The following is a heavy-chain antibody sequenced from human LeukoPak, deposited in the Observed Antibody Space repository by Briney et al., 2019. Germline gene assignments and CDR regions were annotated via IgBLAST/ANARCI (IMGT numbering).Heavy chain of an antibody. D-gene: IGHD3-9*01. CDR2: ISAYNGNT. CDR3: ATDRVGKLRYFELDY. J-gene: IGHJ4*02. Sequence: ASVKVSCKASGYTFTSYGISWVRQAPGQGLEWMGWISAYNGNTNYAQKLQGRVTMTTDTSTSTAYMELRSLRSEDTAVYYCATDRVGKLRYFELDYWGQGTLVTVSS. CDR1: GYTFTSYG. V-gene: IGHV1-18*01.